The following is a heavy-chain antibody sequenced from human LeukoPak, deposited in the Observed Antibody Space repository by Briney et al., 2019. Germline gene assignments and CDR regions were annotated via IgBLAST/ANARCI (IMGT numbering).Heavy chain of an antibody. V-gene: IGHV3-74*01. CDR1: GLTFSSYW. Sequence: PGGSLRLSCAASGLTFSSYWMHWVRQAPGKGLVWVSRISSDGSTTTYADSVKGRFTISRDNAKNTLYLQMNSLRAEDTAVYYCATSHAVGTNYWGPGTLVTVSS. CDR3: ATSHAVGTNY. J-gene: IGHJ4*02. D-gene: IGHD4-23*01. CDR2: ISSDGSTT.